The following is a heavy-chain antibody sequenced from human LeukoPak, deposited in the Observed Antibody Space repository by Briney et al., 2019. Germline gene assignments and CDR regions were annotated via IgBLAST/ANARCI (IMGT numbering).Heavy chain of an antibody. CDR3: ARDVHGDYGSGWFDP. J-gene: IGHJ5*02. Sequence: SVKVSCKASGYTFTSYGISWVRQAPGQGLEWLGGIMPLFGTAGYAQKFQGRVTITKDESTRTVYLELTSLTSDDTAVYYCARDVHGDYGSGWFDPWGQGTLVSASS. CDR1: GYTFTSYG. CDR2: IMPLFGTA. D-gene: IGHD4-17*01. V-gene: IGHV1-69*05.